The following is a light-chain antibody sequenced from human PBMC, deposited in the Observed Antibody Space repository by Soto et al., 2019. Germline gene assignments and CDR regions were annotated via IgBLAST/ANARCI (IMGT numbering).Light chain of an antibody. V-gene: IGLV1-47*02. Sequence: QSVLTQPPSASGTPGQRVTISCFGSRPNIGSNYVFWYQQLPGTAPKLLIHTNNQRPSGVPDRFSASKSGTSASLAISGLRSEDEGDYSCETWDDSLSSRVFGGGTKLTVL. CDR2: TNN. J-gene: IGLJ3*02. CDR3: ETWDDSLSSRV. CDR1: RPNIGSNY.